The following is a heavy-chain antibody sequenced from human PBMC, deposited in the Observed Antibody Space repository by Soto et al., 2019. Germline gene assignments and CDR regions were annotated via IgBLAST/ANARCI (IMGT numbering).Heavy chain of an antibody. CDR3: ARRIGYSYGLYYYYYGMDV. D-gene: IGHD5-18*01. Sequence: PSETLSLTCAVYGGSLSGYYWSWIRQPPGKGLEWIGEINHSGSTNYNPSLKSRVTISVDTSKNQFSLKLSSVTAADTAVYYCARRIGYSYGLYYYYYGMDVWGQGTTVTVSS. CDR1: GGSLSGYY. CDR2: INHSGST. V-gene: IGHV4-34*01. J-gene: IGHJ6*02.